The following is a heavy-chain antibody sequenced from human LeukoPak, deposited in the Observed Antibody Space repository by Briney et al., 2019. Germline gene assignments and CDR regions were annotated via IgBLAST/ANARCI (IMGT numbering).Heavy chain of an antibody. V-gene: IGHV1-8*03. CDR3: ARGNPFTIFGVVPYYFDY. J-gene: IGHJ4*02. CDR1: GYSFTSYD. CDR2: MNPNSGNT. D-gene: IGHD3-3*01. Sequence: ASVKVSCKTSGYSFTSYDINWVRQATGQGLEWMGWMNPNSGNTGYAQKFQGRVTITRNTSISTAYMELSSLRSEDTAVYYCARGNPFTIFGVVPYYFDYWGQGTLVTVSS.